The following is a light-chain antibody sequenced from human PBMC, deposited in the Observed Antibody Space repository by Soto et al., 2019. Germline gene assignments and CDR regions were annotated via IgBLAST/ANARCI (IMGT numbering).Light chain of an antibody. CDR1: QSVSSN. CDR2: GAS. J-gene: IGKJ1*01. CDR3: QQYNNWPSWT. Sequence: EIVMTQSPATLSVSPGERATLSCRASQSVSSNLAWYQQKPGQAPRLLIYGASTRATGIPARFSGSGSGTEFTLTISSLQSEDFAVYYCQQYNNWPSWTFGQGTKVDI. V-gene: IGKV3-15*01.